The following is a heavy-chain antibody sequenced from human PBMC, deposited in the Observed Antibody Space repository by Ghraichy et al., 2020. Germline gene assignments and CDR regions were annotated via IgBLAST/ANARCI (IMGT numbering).Heavy chain of an antibody. CDR2: VSPSNGDT. D-gene: IGHD4-23*01. CDR3: ARDNYGGRDH. J-gene: IGHJ4*02. V-gene: IGHV1-8*01. Sequence: ASVKVSCKASGYTFTNYHFNWVRQAPGQGLEYMGWVSPSNGDTFCAQNFRGRVTLTSDTSVSTVYMELSGLTSEDTAVYYCARDNYGGRDHWGQGTLVTVSS. CDR1: GYTFTNYH.